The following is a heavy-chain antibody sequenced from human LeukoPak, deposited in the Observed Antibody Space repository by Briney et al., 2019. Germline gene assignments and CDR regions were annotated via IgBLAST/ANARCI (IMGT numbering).Heavy chain of an antibody. D-gene: IGHD2-21*02. V-gene: IGHV3-30-3*01. J-gene: IGHJ6*02. CDR3: ARAGGDFYYYYGMDV. Sequence: GGSLRLSCAASGFTFSSYAMHWVRQAPGKGLEWVAVISYDGSNKYYADSVKGRFTISRDNSKNTLYLQMNSLRAEDTAVYYCARAGGDFYYYYGMDVWGQGTTVTVSS. CDR2: ISYDGSNK. CDR1: GFTFSSYA.